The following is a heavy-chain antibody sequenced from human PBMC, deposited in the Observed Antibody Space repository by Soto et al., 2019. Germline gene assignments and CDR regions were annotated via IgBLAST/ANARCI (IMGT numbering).Heavy chain of an antibody. V-gene: IGHV3-30-3*01. CDR1: GFTFSSYA. J-gene: IGHJ6*02. CDR3: ARGLDYYYYCMDV. CDR2: ISYDGSNK. Sequence: GGPLRLSCAASGFTFSSYAMHWVRQAPGKGLEWVAVISYDGSNKYYADSVKGRFTISRDNSKNTLYLQMNSLRAEDTAVYYCARGLDYYYYCMDVSCQTPTVTVS.